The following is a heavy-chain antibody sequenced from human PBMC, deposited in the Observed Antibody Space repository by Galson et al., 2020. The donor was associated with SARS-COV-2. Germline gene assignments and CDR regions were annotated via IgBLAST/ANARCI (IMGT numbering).Heavy chain of an antibody. CDR1: GGSISSYY. J-gene: IGHJ6*03. Sequence: SETLSLTCTVSGGSISSYYWSWIRQPPGKGLEWIGYIYYSGSTNYNPSLKSRVTISVDTSKNQFSLKLSSVTAADTAVYYCARHTKLRYFDYYYYYYMDVWGKGTTVTVSS. CDR3: ARHTKLRYFDYYYYYYMDV. CDR2: IYYSGST. V-gene: IGHV4-59*08. D-gene: IGHD3-9*01.